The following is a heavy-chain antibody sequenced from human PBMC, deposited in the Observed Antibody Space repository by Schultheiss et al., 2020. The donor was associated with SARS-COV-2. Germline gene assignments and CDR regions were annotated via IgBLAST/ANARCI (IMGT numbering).Heavy chain of an antibody. Sequence: SCAASGFTFSSYAMSWVRQAPGKGLEWVSAISGSGGSTYYADSVKGRFTISRDNSKNTLNLQMNSLRAQDTAVYYCAKGRFGELSLIHWGQGTLVTVSS. V-gene: IGHV3-23*01. D-gene: IGHD3-10*01. CDR3: AKGRFGELSLIH. J-gene: IGHJ4*02. CDR2: ISGSGGST. CDR1: GFTFSSYA.